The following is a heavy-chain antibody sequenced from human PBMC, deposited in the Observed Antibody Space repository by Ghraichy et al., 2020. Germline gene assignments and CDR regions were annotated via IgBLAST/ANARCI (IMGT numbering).Heavy chain of an antibody. CDR3: AREGLAVAASAEYFQH. V-gene: IGHV1-69*13. Sequence: SVKVSCKASGGTFSSYAISWVRQAPGQGLEWMGGIIPIFGTANYAQKFQGRVTITADESTSTAYMELSSLRSEDTAVYYCAREGLAVAASAEYFQHWGQGTLVTVSS. CDR1: GGTFSSYA. D-gene: IGHD6-19*01. CDR2: IIPIFGTA. J-gene: IGHJ1*01.